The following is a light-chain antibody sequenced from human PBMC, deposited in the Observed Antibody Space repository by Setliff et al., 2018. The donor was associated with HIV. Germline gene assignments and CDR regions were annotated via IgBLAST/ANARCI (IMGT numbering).Light chain of an antibody. Sequence: ALAQPPSVSGSPGQSVTISCTGTSSDVGSYNRVSWYQQPPGTAPKLMIYEVSNRPSGVPDRFSGSKPGNTASLTISGLQAEDEADYYCSSYSSTSTLYVFGTGTKVTVL. V-gene: IGLV2-18*02. CDR1: SSDVGSYNR. CDR3: SSYSSTSTLYV. CDR2: EVS. J-gene: IGLJ1*01.